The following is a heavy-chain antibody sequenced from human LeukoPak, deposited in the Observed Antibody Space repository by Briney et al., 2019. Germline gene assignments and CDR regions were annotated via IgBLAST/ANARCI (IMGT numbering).Heavy chain of an antibody. CDR3: TRDHWNTFDY. J-gene: IGHJ4*02. CDR1: GLRFGDYA. CDR2: IRSNIYGGTT. D-gene: IGHD1/OR15-1a*01. V-gene: IGHV3-49*04. Sequence: GGSLRLSCRTSGLRFGDYAMSWVRRAPGKGLESVAFIRSNIYGGTTEYAASVRGRFTISRDDSESSVYLQMNSLKTEDTAVYYCTRDHWNTFDYWGQGTLVTVSS.